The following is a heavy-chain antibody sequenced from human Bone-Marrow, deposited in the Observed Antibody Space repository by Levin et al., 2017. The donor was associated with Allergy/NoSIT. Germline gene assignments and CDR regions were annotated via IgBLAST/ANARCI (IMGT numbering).Heavy chain of an antibody. J-gene: IGHJ4*02. CDR1: GFTFSYSW. V-gene: IGHV3-7*01. CDR2: IKLDGSEK. D-gene: IGHD6-25*01. Sequence: RSSETLSLTCAGSGFTFSYSWMSWVRQAPGKGLEWVANIKLDGSEKYYVDSVKGRFTISRDNAKNSLYLQMNNLRAEDTAVYYCARHGLAAADFFDLWGQGTLVTVSS. CDR3: ARHGLAAADFFDL.